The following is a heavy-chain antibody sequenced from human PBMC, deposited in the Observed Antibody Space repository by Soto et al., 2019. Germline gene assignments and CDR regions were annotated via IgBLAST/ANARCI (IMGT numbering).Heavy chain of an antibody. Sequence: SETLSLTCTVSGGSISSYYWSWIRQPPGKGLEWIGYIYYSGSTNYNPSLKSRVTISVDTSKNQFSLKLSSVTAADTAVYYCARNVLLWFGDLSFRAGFAPWGQGNLDTVSS. J-gene: IGHJ5*02. D-gene: IGHD3-10*01. CDR3: ARNVLLWFGDLSFRAGFAP. CDR2: IYYSGST. V-gene: IGHV4-59*08. CDR1: GGSISSYY.